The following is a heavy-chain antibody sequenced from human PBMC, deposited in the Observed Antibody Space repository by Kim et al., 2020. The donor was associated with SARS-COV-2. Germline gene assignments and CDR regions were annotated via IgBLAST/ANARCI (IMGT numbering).Heavy chain of an antibody. Sequence: GGSLRLSCAASGFTFSSYAMSWVRQAPGKGLEWVSAISGSGVSTYYADSVKGRFTISRDNSKNTLYLQMNSLRAEDTAVYYCAKVRGQYYYDSSGYYLDYWGQGTLVTVSS. CDR1: GFTFSSYA. CDR3: AKVRGQYYYDSSGYYLDY. J-gene: IGHJ4*02. CDR2: ISGSGVST. D-gene: IGHD3-22*01. V-gene: IGHV3-23*01.